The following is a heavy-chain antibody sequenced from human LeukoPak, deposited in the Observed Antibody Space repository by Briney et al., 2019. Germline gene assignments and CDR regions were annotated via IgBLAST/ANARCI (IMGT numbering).Heavy chain of an antibody. J-gene: IGHJ4*02. CDR2: INHSGST. Sequence: SETLSLACAVYGGSFSGYYWSWIRQPPGKGLEWIGEINHSGSTNYNPSLKSRVTISVDTSKNQFSLKLSSVTAADTAVYYCARRGCSGGSCYSWSYKDRGYYFDYWGQGTPVTVSS. D-gene: IGHD2-15*01. V-gene: IGHV4-34*01. CDR1: GGSFSGYY. CDR3: ARRGCSGGSCYSWSYKDRGYYFDY.